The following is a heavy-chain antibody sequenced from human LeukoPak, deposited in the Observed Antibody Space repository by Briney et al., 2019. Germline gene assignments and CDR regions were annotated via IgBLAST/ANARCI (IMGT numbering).Heavy chain of an antibody. J-gene: IGHJ4*02. CDR2: IPGSGGAT. D-gene: IGHD5-12*01. CDR3: ARVGSGYDFTFDY. Sequence: GGSLRLSCEASGFTFSSYAIRWVRQAPGTGLEWVSSIPGSGGATYYADSVRGRFSISRDSSKNTVYLQMNSLRAEDTAVYYCARVGSGYDFTFDYWGQGTLVTVSS. CDR1: GFTFSSYA. V-gene: IGHV3-23*01.